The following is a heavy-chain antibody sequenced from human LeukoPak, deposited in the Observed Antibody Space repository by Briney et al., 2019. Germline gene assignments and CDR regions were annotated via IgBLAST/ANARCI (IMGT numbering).Heavy chain of an antibody. J-gene: IGHJ4*02. CDR3: ARGSDSDY. Sequence: ASVKVSCKASGYTFTNYGISWVRPAPGQGLEWMGWISAYNGNTNYAQKLQDRVTMTTDTSTTTSYMELRSLRSDDTAVYYCARGSDSDYWGQGTLVTVSS. CDR2: ISAYNGNT. D-gene: IGHD2-21*02. V-gene: IGHV1-18*01. CDR1: GYTFTNYG.